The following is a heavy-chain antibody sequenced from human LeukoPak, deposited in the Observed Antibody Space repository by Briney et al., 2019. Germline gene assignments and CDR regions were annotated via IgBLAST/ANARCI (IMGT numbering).Heavy chain of an antibody. V-gene: IGHV1-8*01. D-gene: IGHD5-18*01. CDR3: ARGEIQLWRYNWFAP. Sequence: ASVKVSCKASGYSFTSYDINWVRQATGQGLEWMGWMNPNSGNTGNAQKFQGRVTMTRNTSISTAYMELSSLRSEDTAVYYCARGEIQLWRYNWFAPWGQGNLVNVSS. CDR2: MNPNSGNT. CDR1: GYSFTSYD. J-gene: IGHJ5*02.